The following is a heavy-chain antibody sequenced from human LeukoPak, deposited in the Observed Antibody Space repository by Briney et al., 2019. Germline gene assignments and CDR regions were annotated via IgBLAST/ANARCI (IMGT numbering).Heavy chain of an antibody. J-gene: IGHJ1*01. V-gene: IGHV3-49*04. D-gene: IGHD3-3*01. CDR3: TRDYDFWSGYRPRYFQH. Sequence: PGGSLRLSCAASGFTFSSYAMSWVRQAPGKGLEWVGFIRSKAYGGTTEYAASVKGRFTISRDDSKSIAYLQMNSLKTEDTAVYYCTRDYDFWSGYRPRYFQHWGQGTLVTVSS. CDR1: GFTFSSYA. CDR2: IRSKAYGGTT.